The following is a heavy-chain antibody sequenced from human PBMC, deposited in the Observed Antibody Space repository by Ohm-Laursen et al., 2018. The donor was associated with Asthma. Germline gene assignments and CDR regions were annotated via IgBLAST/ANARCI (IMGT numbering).Heavy chain of an antibody. V-gene: IGHV3-33*01. D-gene: IGHD7-27*01. CDR1: GFTFSSYG. Sequence: RSLRLSCAASGFTFSSYGMHWVRQAPGKGLEWVAVIWYDGSKKYYADSVKGRFTISRDNSKNTLYLQMNSLRAEDTAVYYCASDTGPESYYGMDVWGQGTTVTVSS. CDR2: IWYDGSKK. J-gene: IGHJ6*02. CDR3: ASDTGPESYYGMDV.